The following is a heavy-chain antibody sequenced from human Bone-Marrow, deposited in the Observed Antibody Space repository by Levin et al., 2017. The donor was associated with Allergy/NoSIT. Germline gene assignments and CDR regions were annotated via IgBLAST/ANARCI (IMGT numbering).Heavy chain of an antibody. D-gene: IGHD4-17*01. J-gene: IGHJ1*01. CDR1: GGSISSGNYY. V-gene: IGHV4-30-4*01. Sequence: SSETLSLTCTVSGGSISSGNYYWSWIRQPPGTGLEWIGYIYYSGSTYYTPSLKSRMTISMDTSKNQFSLKLSSVTAADTAVYYCARDRGYGDYVRYFQYWGRGTLVTVSS. CDR3: ARDRGYGDYVRYFQY. CDR2: IYYSGST.